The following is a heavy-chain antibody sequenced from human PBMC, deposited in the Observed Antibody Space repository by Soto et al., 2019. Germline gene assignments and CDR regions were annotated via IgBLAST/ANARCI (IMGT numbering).Heavy chain of an antibody. Sequence: SLTCTVSGGSISSGGYYWSWIRQHPGKGLEWIGYIYYSGSTYYSPSLKSRVTISVDTSKNQFSLKLSSVTAADTAVYYCARDNWNYEVWFDPWGQGTLVTVSS. D-gene: IGHD1-7*01. J-gene: IGHJ5*02. CDR3: ARDNWNYEVWFDP. CDR2: IYYSGST. V-gene: IGHV4-31*03. CDR1: GGSISSGGYY.